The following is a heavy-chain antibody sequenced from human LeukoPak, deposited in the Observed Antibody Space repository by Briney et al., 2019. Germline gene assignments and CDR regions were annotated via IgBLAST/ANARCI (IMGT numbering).Heavy chain of an antibody. CDR2: IYYSGST. Sequence: SETLSLTCTVSGGSISSHYWSWFRQPPGKGLEWIGYIYYSGSTNYNPSLKSRVTISVDTSKNQFSLKLSSVTAADTAVYYCARALEVTDAFDIWGQGTMVTVSS. D-gene: IGHD4-23*01. CDR1: GGSISSHY. CDR3: ARALEVTDAFDI. V-gene: IGHV4-59*11. J-gene: IGHJ3*02.